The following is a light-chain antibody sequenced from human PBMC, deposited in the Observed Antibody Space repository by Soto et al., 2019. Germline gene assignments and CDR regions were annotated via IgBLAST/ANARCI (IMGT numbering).Light chain of an antibody. CDR3: QQSSGFT. CDR1: QSISSY. J-gene: IGKJ3*01. CDR2: AAS. V-gene: IGKV1-39*01. Sequence: DIPMTQSPSSLSASVGDRVTITCRASQSISSYLNWYQQKPGKAPKLLIYAASSLQSGVPSRFSGSGSGTDFTLTISSLQPEDFATYYCQQSSGFTFGPGTKVDIK.